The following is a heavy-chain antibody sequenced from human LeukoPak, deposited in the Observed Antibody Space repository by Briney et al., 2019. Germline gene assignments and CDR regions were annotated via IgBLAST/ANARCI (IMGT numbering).Heavy chain of an antibody. D-gene: IGHD4-11*01. CDR3: ARDLVDYPTGPGDY. V-gene: IGHV1-2*02. Sequence: ASVKVSCKASGGTFSSYAISWVRQAPGQGLEWMGWINPNSGGTNYAQKFQGRVTMTRDTSISTAYMELSRLRSDDTAVYYCARDLVDYPTGPGDYWGQGTLVTVSS. CDR1: GGTFSSYA. J-gene: IGHJ4*02. CDR2: INPNSGGT.